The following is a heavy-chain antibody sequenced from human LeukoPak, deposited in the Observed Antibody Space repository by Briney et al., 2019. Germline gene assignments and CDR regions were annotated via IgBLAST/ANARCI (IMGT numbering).Heavy chain of an antibody. CDR1: GYTFTNYG. V-gene: IGHV1-18*01. CDR3: ARRRYYDSSGYYDY. Sequence: EASVKVSCKASGYTFTNYGISWVRQAPGQGLEWMGWIGAYNGNTNYAQRLQGRVTMTTDTSTSTAYMELRSLRSDDTAVYYCARRRYYDSSGYYDYWGQGTLVTVSS. D-gene: IGHD3-22*01. J-gene: IGHJ4*02. CDR2: IGAYNGNT.